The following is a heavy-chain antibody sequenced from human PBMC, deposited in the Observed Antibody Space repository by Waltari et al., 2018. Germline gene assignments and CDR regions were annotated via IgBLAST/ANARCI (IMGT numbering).Heavy chain of an antibody. V-gene: IGHV4-39*07. J-gene: IGHJ6*03. CDR1: GGSISSSSYY. CDR2: IYYSGVT. D-gene: IGHD3-3*01. Sequence: QLQLQESGPGLVKPSETLSLTCTVSGGSISSSSYYWGWIRQPPGKGLEWIGSIYYSGVTYYHPSLKSRVTISVDTSKNQFSLKLSSVTAADTAVYYCARDAYDFWSGYPYYMDVWGKGTTVTISS. CDR3: ARDAYDFWSGYPYYMDV.